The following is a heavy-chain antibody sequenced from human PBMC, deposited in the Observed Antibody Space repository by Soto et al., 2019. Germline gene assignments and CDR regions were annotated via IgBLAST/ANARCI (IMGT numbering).Heavy chain of an antibody. V-gene: IGHV1-69*13. D-gene: IGHD6-13*01. CDR1: GGTFSSYA. J-gene: IGHJ6*02. CDR3: ARARGSSWSFYYYGMDV. Sequence: SVKVSCKASGGTFSSYAISWVRQAPGQGLEWMGGIIPIFGTANYAQKFQGRVTITADESTSTAYMELSSLRSEDTAVYYCARARGSSWSFYYYGMDVWGQGTTVTVSS. CDR2: IIPIFGTA.